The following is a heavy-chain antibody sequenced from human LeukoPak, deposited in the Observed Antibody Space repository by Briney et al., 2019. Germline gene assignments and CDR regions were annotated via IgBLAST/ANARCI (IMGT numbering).Heavy chain of an antibody. CDR1: GYTFTSYG. CDR3: ATEPLRLRLGDTSTDY. CDR2: ISAYNGNT. Sequence: ASVKVSCKASGYTFTSYGISWVRQAPGQGLEWMGWISAYNGNTNYAQKFLGRVTMTTDTSTSTAYMELRSLRSDDTAVYYCATEPLRLRLGDTSTDYWGQGTLVTVSS. V-gene: IGHV1-18*04. J-gene: IGHJ4*02. D-gene: IGHD3-16*01.